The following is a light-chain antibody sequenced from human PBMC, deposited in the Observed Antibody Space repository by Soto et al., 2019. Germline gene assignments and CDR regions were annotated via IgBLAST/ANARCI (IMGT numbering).Light chain of an antibody. CDR1: SSDVGGFDY. CDR3: CSYTGTFRGYV. J-gene: IGLJ1*01. V-gene: IGLV2-11*01. Sequence: QSVLTQPRSVSGSPGQSVTFSCTGTSSDVGGFDYVSWVQQHPGKVPKLMIYDVSKRPSGVPDRFSGSKPGNTASLTISGLQAEDEADYYCCSYTGTFRGYVFGTGTKGTVL. CDR2: DVS.